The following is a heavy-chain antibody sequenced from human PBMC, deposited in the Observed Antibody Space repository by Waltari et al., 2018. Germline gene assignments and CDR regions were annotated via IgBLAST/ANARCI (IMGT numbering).Heavy chain of an antibody. Sequence: QVQLVQSGAEVQKPGASVKVSCKTSGYTFSNYDITWVRQATGRGLEWMGWRNPNSSNTGFGQGIRGTVTFTTDTSTTTAYMELTNVRSEDTGMYYCARGIRNELFSDYWGQGTLVTVSS. J-gene: IGHJ4*02. CDR2: RNPNSSNT. D-gene: IGHD1-1*01. CDR1: GYTFSNYD. V-gene: IGHV1-8*03. CDR3: ARGIRNELFSDY.